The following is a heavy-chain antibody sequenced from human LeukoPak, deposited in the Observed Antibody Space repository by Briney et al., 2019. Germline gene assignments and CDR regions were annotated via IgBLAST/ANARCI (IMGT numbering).Heavy chain of an antibody. J-gene: IGHJ4*02. Sequence: GESLKISCKGSGYTFSSYWIGWVRQMPGKGLEWWGIIYHGDSYPRYSPSLQGQVTISVDTSIGTAYLQWSSLKASDTAIYYCARQNDFRLDYWGQGTLVTVSS. CDR3: ARQNDFRLDY. CDR2: IYHGDSYP. CDR1: GYTFSSYW. D-gene: IGHD3-3*01. V-gene: IGHV5-51*01.